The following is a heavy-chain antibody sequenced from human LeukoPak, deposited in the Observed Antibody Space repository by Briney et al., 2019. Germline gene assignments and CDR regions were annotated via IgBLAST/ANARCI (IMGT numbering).Heavy chain of an antibody. CDR2: INPNSGGT. Sequence: ASVKVSCKASRYTFTGYYMHWVRQAPGQGLEWMGWINPNSGGTNYAQKFQGRVTMTRDTSISTVYMELSRLRSDDTAVYHCARDRNTYFDYWGQGTLVSVSS. V-gene: IGHV1-2*02. CDR1: RYTFTGYY. D-gene: IGHD1-14*01. CDR3: ARDRNTYFDY. J-gene: IGHJ4*02.